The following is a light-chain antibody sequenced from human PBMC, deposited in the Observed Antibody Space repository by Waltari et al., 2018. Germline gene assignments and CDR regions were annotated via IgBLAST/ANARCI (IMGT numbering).Light chain of an antibody. CDR3: QQGYNTPYS. CDR2: AAS. J-gene: IGKJ2*03. CDR1: QGISSW. Sequence: DIQMTQSPSSLSASVGDKVTITCRASQGISSWLAWYQQKPGKAPNLLIYAASSLQSGVPSRFSGSGSGTDYTLTISSLQPEDFATYYCQQGYNTPYSFGQGTKVEIK. V-gene: IGKV1-12*01.